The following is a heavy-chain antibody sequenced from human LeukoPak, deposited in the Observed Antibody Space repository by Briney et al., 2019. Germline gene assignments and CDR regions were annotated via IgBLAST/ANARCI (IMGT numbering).Heavy chain of an antibody. CDR2: ISYDGSNE. V-gene: IGHV3-30*18. CDR3: ANDLEMATITGYYFDY. CDR1: GFTFSTYA. J-gene: IGHJ4*02. D-gene: IGHD5-24*01. Sequence: GGSLTLSCAASGFTFSTYAMTWVRQAPGKGLEWVAIISYDGSNEYYADSVKGRFTISRDNSKNTLYLQMNSLRAKDTAVYYCANDLEMATITGYYFDYWGQGTLVTVSS.